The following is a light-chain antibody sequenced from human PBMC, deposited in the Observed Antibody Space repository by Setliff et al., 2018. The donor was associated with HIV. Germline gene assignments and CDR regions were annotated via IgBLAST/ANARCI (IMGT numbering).Light chain of an antibody. CDR1: SSDVGGYDL. CDR2: EVN. J-gene: IGLJ1*01. CDR3: CSFATNNTKV. V-gene: IGLV2-23*02. Sequence: QSALTQPASVSGSPGQSITISCTGTSSDVGGYDLVSWYQQHPVEAPKLIIYEVNKRPSGVSSRFSGSKSGNTAALTISGLQADDEADYYCCSFATNNTKVFGSGTKVTVL.